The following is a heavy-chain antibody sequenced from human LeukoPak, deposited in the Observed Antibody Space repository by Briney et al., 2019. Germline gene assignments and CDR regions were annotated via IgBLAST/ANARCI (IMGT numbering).Heavy chain of an antibody. CDR2: IGISSGNT. CDR1: GFTFSDYS. D-gene: IGHD2-2*01. CDR3: ARDTKYAFDN. V-gene: IGHV3-48*01. Sequence: GGSLRLSCAASGFTFSDYSMNWVRQAPGKGLEWISYIGISSGNTKYADSVKGRFTISGDKAKNSLYLQMNSLRVEDTAVYYCARDTKYAFDNWGQGTLVTVSS. J-gene: IGHJ4*02.